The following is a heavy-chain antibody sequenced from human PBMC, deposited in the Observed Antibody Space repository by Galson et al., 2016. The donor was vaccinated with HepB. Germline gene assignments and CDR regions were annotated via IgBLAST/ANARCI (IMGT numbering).Heavy chain of an antibody. J-gene: IGHJ4*02. CDR1: GFTFSSYW. Sequence: SLRLSCAAFGFTFSSYWMHWVRQVPGKGLVWVSRIDTDGSSTTYADSVKGRFTISRDNAKNRVYLEMNSLRAEDTAVYFCARALIDFRGEDYWGQGTLVTVSS. CDR3: ARALIDFRGEDY. D-gene: IGHD3-16*01. CDR2: IDTDGSST. V-gene: IGHV3-74*01.